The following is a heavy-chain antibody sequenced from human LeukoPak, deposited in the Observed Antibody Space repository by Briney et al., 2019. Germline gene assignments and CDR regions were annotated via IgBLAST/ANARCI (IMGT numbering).Heavy chain of an antibody. CDR2: IYYSGST. J-gene: IGHJ4*02. V-gene: IGHV4-39*01. D-gene: IGHD2-2*01. Sequence: SETLSLTCTVSGGSISSSSYYWGWIRQPPGKGLECIGSIYYSGSTYYNPSLKSRVTISVDTSKNQFSLKLSSVTAADTAVYYCARLYCSSTSCYYDYWGQGTLVTVSS. CDR1: GGSISSSSYY. CDR3: ARLYCSSTSCYYDY.